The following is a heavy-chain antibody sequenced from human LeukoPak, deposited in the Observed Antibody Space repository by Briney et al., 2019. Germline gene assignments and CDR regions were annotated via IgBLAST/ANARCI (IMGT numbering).Heavy chain of an antibody. CDR1: GYTFTAYY. CDR3: ARESLGGLKYFDD. V-gene: IGHV1-2*02. D-gene: IGHD3-16*01. Sequence: ASVKVSCKASGYTFTAYYMHWVRQAPGQGLEWIGCIGPTGNTVYVQKFQGRVTVTRDTSINTVYMEVNSLRSDDTAVYSCARESLGGLKYFDDWGQGTLVTVSS. CDR2: IGPTGNT. J-gene: IGHJ4*02.